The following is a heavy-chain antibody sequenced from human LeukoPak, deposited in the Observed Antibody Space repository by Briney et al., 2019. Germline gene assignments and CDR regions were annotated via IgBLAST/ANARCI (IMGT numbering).Heavy chain of an antibody. D-gene: IGHD6-19*01. CDR3: ARQSLYSSGWLPPFDS. V-gene: IGHV4-39*01. Sequence: SETLSLTCTVSGGSISSSSYYWGWIRQPPGKGLEWIGSIYYSGSTYYNPSLKSRVTISVDTSKSQFSLKLSPVTAADTAVYSCARQSLYSSGWLPPFDSWGQGTLVTVSS. J-gene: IGHJ4*02. CDR2: IYYSGST. CDR1: GGSISSSSYY.